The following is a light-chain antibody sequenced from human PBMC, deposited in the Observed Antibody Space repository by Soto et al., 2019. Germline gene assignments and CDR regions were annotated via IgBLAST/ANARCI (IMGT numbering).Light chain of an antibody. CDR3: QSYDSSLSGSV. CDR1: SSDIGAGYD. V-gene: IGLV1-40*01. J-gene: IGLJ2*01. Sequence: QSVLTQPPSVSGAPGQRVTISCIESSSDIGAGYDVHWYQQLPGTAPKLLIYGNSNLPSGVPDRFSGSKSGTSASLAITGLQAEDEADYYCQSYDSSLSGSVFGGGTKLTVL. CDR2: GNS.